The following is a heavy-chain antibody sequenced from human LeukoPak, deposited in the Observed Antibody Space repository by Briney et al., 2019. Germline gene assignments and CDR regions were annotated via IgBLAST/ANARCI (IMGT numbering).Heavy chain of an antibody. CDR3: ARAYSYGDAFDI. Sequence: SETLSLTCTVSGGSISSSSYYWGWIRQPPGKGLEWIGSIYYSGSTHYNPSLKSRVTISVDTSKNQFSLKLSSVTAADTAVYYCARAYSYGDAFDIWGQGTMVTVSS. CDR2: IYYSGST. J-gene: IGHJ3*02. CDR1: GGSISSSSYY. D-gene: IGHD5-18*01. V-gene: IGHV4-39*07.